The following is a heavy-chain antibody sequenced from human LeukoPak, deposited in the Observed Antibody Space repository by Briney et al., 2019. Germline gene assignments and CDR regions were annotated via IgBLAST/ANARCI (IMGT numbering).Heavy chain of an antibody. CDR2: IIPIFGTA. CDR3: ARAAYYDILTGYAFDI. CDR1: EGTFSSYA. V-gene: IGHV1-69*13. Sequence: ASVKVSCKASEGTFSSYAISWVRQAPGQGLEWMGGIIPIFGTANYAQKFQGRVTITADESTSTAYMELSSLRSEDTAVYYCARAAYYDILTGYAFDIWGQGTMVTVSS. J-gene: IGHJ3*02. D-gene: IGHD3-9*01.